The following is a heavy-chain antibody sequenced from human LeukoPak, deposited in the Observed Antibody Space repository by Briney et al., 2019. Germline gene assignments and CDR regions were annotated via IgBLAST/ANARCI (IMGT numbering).Heavy chain of an antibody. V-gene: IGHV4-59*08. D-gene: IGHD6-19*01. CDR3: ARGYSSGWYFDY. CDR1: GGSISSYY. J-gene: IGHJ4*02. Sequence: SETLSLTCTVSGGSISSYYWSWIRQPPGKGLEWIGYIYYSGSTNYNPSLKSRVTISVDTSKNQFSLKLSSVTAADTAVYYCARGYSSGWYFDYWGQETLVTVSS. CDR2: IYYSGST.